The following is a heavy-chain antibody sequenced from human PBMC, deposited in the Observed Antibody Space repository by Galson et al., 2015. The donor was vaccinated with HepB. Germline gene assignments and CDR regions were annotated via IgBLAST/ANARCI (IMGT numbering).Heavy chain of an antibody. CDR2: ISRSSTYM. CDR3: AGADCSGTSCWYDVFDI. V-gene: IGHV3-21*01. J-gene: IGHJ3*02. CDR1: GFTFSSYN. Sequence: SLRLSCAASGFTFSSYNMNWVRQAPGKGLEWVSSISRSSTYMYYADSVKGRFTISRDTAKNSLYLQMNSLRVEDTAVYYCAGADCSGTSCWYDVFDIWGQGTMVTVSS. D-gene: IGHD2-2*01.